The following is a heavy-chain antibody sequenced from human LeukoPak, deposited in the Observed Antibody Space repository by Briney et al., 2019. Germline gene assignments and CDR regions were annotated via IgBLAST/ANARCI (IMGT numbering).Heavy chain of an antibody. Sequence: SGTLSLTCAVSGGSISSSNWWSWVRQPPGKGLEWIGEIYHSGSTNYNPSLKSRVTISVDKSKNQFSLKLSSVTAADTAVYYCARAGGGSYLYFDYWGQGTLVTVSS. CDR2: IYHSGST. J-gene: IGHJ4*02. CDR3: ARAGGGSYLYFDY. V-gene: IGHV4-4*02. CDR1: GGSISSSNW. D-gene: IGHD1-26*01.